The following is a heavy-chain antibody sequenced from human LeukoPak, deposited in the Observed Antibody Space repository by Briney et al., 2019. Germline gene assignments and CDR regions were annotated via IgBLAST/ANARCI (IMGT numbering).Heavy chain of an antibody. CDR3: ARHEVGTMTSRAFDI. CDR1: GGSISSSSYY. V-gene: IGHV4-39*01. D-gene: IGHD3-22*01. CDR2: IYYSGST. J-gene: IGHJ3*02. Sequence: SETLSLTCTVSGGSISSSSYYWGWIRQPPGKGLEWIGSIYYSGSTYYNPSLKSRVTISVDTSKNQFSLKLSSVTAADTAVYYCARHEVGTMTSRAFDIWGQGTMVTVSS.